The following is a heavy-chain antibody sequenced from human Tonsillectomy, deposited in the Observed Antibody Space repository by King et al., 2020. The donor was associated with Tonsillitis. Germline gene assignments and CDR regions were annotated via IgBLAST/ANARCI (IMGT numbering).Heavy chain of an antibody. V-gene: IGHV3-48*01. CDR1: DFTFSAYS. J-gene: IGHJ5*02. CDR2: INTDSTTI. CDR3: AGDNGISGWFDP. D-gene: IGHD2-8*01. Sequence: VQLVESGGGLVQPGVSLRLSCTASDFTFSAYSMNWVRQAPGRGLEWLSYINTDSTTIYYADSVKGRFTISRDNAKNSVYLQMNSLRPEDTAVYFCAGDNGISGWFDPWGQGTLVTVSS.